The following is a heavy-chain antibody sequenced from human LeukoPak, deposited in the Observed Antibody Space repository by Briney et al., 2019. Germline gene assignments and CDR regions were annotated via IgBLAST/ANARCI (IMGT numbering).Heavy chain of an antibody. CDR3: ARVSSAGIWDY. Sequence: SETLSLTCTVSGGSFSGYYWSWIRQPAGKGLEWIGRIYTSGSTNYNPSLKSRVTMSVDTSKNQFSLQLSSVTAADTAVYYCARVSSAGIWDYWGQGTLVTVSS. V-gene: IGHV4-4*07. CDR2: IYTSGST. D-gene: IGHD6-19*01. J-gene: IGHJ4*02. CDR1: GGSFSGYY.